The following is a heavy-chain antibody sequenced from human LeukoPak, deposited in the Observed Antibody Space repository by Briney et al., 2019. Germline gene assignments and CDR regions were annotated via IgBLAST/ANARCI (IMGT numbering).Heavy chain of an antibody. Sequence: SVKVSCKASGGSFSSYAISWVRQAPGQGLEWMGRIIPIFGIANYAQKFQGRVTITADKSTSTAYMQLSSLRSEDAAVYYCARRRDIVVVPAAVSDAFDIWGQGTMVTVSS. V-gene: IGHV1-69*04. D-gene: IGHD2-2*01. CDR3: ARRRDIVVVPAAVSDAFDI. CDR1: GGSFSSYA. CDR2: IIPIFGIA. J-gene: IGHJ3*02.